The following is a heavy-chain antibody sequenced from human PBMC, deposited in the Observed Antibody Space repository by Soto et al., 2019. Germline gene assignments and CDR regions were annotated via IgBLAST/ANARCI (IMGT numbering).Heavy chain of an antibody. CDR1: GFTFSTYA. CDR3: ARHCSSTSCPDY. D-gene: IGHD2-2*01. J-gene: IGHJ4*02. Sequence: GGSLRLSCEASGFTFSTYAMSWVRQAPGKGLEWVSAISESGGSTYYADSVKGRFTISRDNAKNKLYLQMNSLRAEDTAVYYCARHCSSTSCPDYWGQGTLVTVSS. CDR2: ISESGGST. V-gene: IGHV3-23*01.